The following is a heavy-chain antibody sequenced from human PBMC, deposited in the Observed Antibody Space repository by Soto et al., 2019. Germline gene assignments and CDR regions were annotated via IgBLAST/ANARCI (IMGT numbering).Heavy chain of an antibody. CDR3: ARPRMTTTTRYHGMDV. V-gene: IGHV3-30-3*01. Sequence: QVPLVESGGGVVQPGGSLRLSCSASGFTFSRYAMHWVRQAPGEGLDWVAVVSFDGSNEYYAESVRGRFTISRDTSKNTLYLQMNSLRPEDTAVYFCARPRMTTTTRYHGMDVWGRGTTVTVSS. J-gene: IGHJ6*02. D-gene: IGHD4-17*01. CDR2: VSFDGSNE. CDR1: GFTFSRYA.